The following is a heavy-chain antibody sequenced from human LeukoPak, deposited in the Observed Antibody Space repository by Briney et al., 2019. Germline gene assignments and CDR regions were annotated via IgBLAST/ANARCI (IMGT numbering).Heavy chain of an antibody. D-gene: IGHD2-2*01. CDR2: IYTSGST. J-gene: IGHJ3*02. CDR3: AREDAGYCSSTSCYGFGAFDI. CDR1: GGSISSGSYY. V-gene: IGHV4-61*02. Sequence: SQTLSLTCTVSGGSISSGSYYWSWIRQPAGKGLEWIGRIYTSGSTNYNPSLKSRVTISVDTSKNQFSLKLSSMTAADTAVYYCAREDAGYCSSTSCYGFGAFDIWGQGTMVTVSS.